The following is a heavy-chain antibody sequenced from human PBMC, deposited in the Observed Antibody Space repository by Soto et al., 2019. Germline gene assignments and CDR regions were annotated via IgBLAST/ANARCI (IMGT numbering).Heavy chain of an antibody. CDR3: ARDRVAGIAARSYYYYYMDV. J-gene: IGHJ6*03. CDR2: INHSGST. V-gene: IGHV4-34*01. CDR1: GGSFSGYY. Sequence: SETLSLTCAVYGGSFSGYYWSWIRQPPGKGLEWIGEINHSGSTNYNPSLKSRVTISVDTSKNQFSLKLSSVTAADTAVYYCARDRVAGIAARSYYYYYMDVWGKGTTVTVSS. D-gene: IGHD6-6*01.